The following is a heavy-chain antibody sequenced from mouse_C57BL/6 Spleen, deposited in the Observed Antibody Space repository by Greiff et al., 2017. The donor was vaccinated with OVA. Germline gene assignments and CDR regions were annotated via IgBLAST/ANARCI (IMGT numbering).Heavy chain of an antibody. D-gene: IGHD1-1*01. Sequence: QVQLQQPGAELVKPGASVKLSCKASGYTFTSYWMHWVKQRPGKGLEWIGMIHPNSGSTNYNEKFKSKATLTVDKSSSTAYMQLSSLTTENSAVYAGERVATVVATYYFDYWGQGTTLTVSS. CDR2: IHPNSGST. J-gene: IGHJ2*01. V-gene: IGHV1-64*01. CDR3: ERVATVVATYYFDY. CDR1: GYTFTSYW.